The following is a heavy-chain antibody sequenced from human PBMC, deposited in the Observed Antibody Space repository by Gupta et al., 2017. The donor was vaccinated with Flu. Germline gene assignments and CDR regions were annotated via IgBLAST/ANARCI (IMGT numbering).Heavy chain of an antibody. CDR1: GFKFDDYA. V-gene: IGHV3-9*01. Sequence: EVQLVESGGGLVQPGRSLRLSCAASGFKFDDYAMHWVRQVPGKGLEWVSGISWNSGSIAYADPVKGRFTISRDNAKNSLYLQMNSLRAEDTALYYCAKCTIWFGENTPGYFDDWGQGTLVTVSS. J-gene: IGHJ4*02. CDR3: AKCTIWFGENTPGYFDD. CDR2: ISWNSGSI. D-gene: IGHD3-10*01.